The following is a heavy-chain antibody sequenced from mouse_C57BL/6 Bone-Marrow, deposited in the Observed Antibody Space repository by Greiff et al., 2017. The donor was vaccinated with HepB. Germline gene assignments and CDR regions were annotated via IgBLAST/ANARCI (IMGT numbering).Heavy chain of an antibody. Sequence: QVQLQQPGTELVKPGASVKLSCKASSYTFTSYWMHWVKQRPGQGLEWIGNINPRNGGTNYNEKFKSKATLTVDKSSSTAYMQLSSLTSEDSAVYYCARPFYYGSSYGYAMYYWGHGTSVTVSS. CDR1: SYTFTSYW. D-gene: IGHD1-1*01. CDR2: INPRNGGT. CDR3: ARPFYYGSSYGYAMYY. J-gene: IGHJ4*01. V-gene: IGHV1-53*01.